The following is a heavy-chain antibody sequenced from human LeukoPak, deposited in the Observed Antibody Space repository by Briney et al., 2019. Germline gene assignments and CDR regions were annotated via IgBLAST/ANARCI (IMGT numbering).Heavy chain of an antibody. J-gene: IGHJ4*02. CDR2: IYYGGNT. D-gene: IGHD6-13*01. CDR3: AKQDPAAGSDY. Sequence: SETLSLTCTVSGGSIIGDYWSWIRQPPGKGLEWIGYIYYGGNTNYNPALKSRVTIPVDTSKNQFSLRLKSVTAADTAVYYCAKQDPAAGSDYWGQGTLVIVSS. CDR1: GGSIIGDY. V-gene: IGHV4-59*08.